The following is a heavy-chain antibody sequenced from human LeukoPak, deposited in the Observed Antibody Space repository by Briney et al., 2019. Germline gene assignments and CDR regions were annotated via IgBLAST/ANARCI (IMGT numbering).Heavy chain of an antibody. J-gene: IGHJ4*02. CDR2: IYTSGST. CDR3: ARAVAGTPYYFDY. V-gene: IGHV4-4*07. Sequence: MSSETLSLTCTVSGGSISSYYWSWLRQPAGKGLEWVGRIYTSGSTNYNPSLKSRVTMSVDASKNQFSLKLSSVTAADTAVYYCARAVAGTPYYFDYWGQGTLVTVSS. D-gene: IGHD6-19*01. CDR1: GGSISSYY.